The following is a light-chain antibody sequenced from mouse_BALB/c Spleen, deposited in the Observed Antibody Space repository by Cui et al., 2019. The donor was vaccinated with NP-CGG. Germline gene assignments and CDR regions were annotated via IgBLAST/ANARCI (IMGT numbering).Light chain of an antibody. V-gene: IGLV1*01. CDR3: ALWYSNHWV. J-gene: IGLJ1*01. CDR2: GTN. Sequence: QSLVNQQSAHTISPGETVTLTCRSSTGAVTTSNYANWVQEKPDHLFTGLIGGTNNRAPGVPARFSGSLIGDKAALTITGAQTEDEAIYFCALWYSNHWVFGGGTKLTVL. CDR1: TGAVTTSNY.